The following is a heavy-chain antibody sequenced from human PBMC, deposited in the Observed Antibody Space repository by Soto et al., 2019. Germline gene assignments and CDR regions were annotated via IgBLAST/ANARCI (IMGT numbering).Heavy chain of an antibody. J-gene: IGHJ5*02. V-gene: IGHV4-39*01. CDR3: ARTYCSSTSCYDTRGWFDP. D-gene: IGHD2-2*01. CDR2: IYYSGST. Sequence: QLQLQESGPGLVKPSETLSLTCTVSGGSISSSSYYWGWIRQPPGKGLEWIGSIYYSGSTYYTPYRTSPATLTVDTSKNQFSLKLSSVTAADTAVYYCARTYCSSTSCYDTRGWFDPWGQGTLVTVSS. CDR1: GGSISSSSYY.